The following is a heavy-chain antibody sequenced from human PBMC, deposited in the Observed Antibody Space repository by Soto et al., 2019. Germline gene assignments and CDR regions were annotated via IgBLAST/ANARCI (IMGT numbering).Heavy chain of an antibody. D-gene: IGHD3-3*01. CDR1: GYTFTNYA. CDR2: INAGNDDT. J-gene: IGHJ4*02. Sequence: ASVKVSCKASGYTFTNYAIHWVRQAPGQRLEWMGWINAGNDDTRYSQHFQGRVTITRDTSASTAYMELSSLTSEDTAVYYCARGTTPTIFGVVIPRTFDYWGQGTLVTVSS. V-gene: IGHV1-3*01. CDR3: ARGTTPTIFGVVIPRTFDY.